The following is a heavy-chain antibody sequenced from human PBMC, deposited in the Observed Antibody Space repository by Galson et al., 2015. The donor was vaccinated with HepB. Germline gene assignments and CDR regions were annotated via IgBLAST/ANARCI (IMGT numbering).Heavy chain of an antibody. V-gene: IGHV3-11*06. Sequence: SLRLSCAASGFSFSDYYMSWIRQAPGKGLEWISYISASSTYTTYADSVKGRFTIARDNAKKSLYLQMNSLGAEDTAVYYCARDGDYLSYRPHWFDPWGQGTLVTVSS. J-gene: IGHJ5*02. CDR2: ISASSTYT. D-gene: IGHD4-17*01. CDR1: GFSFSDYY. CDR3: ARDGDYLSYRPHWFDP.